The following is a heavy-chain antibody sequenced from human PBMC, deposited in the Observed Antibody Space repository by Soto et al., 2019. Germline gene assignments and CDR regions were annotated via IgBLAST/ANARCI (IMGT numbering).Heavy chain of an antibody. CDR1: GYTLTELS. CDR3: ATIKYYYDSSGYTLAPGLNAFDI. J-gene: IGHJ3*02. V-gene: IGHV1-24*01. CDR2: FDPEDGET. Sequence: ASVKVSCKVSGYTLTELSMHWVRQAPGKGLEWMGGFDPEDGETIYAQKFQGRVTMTEDTSTDTAYMELSSLRSEDTAVYYCATIKYYYDSSGYTLAPGLNAFDIRGQGTMVTV. D-gene: IGHD3-22*01.